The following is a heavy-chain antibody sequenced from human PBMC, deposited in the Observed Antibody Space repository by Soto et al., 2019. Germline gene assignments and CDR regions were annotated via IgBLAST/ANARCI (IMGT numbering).Heavy chain of an antibody. CDR1: GYTFTNFG. CDR3: SRAWTPIHY. D-gene: IGHD3-3*01. Sequence: QVQLVQSGAEVKKPGASVKVSCKASGYTFTNFGISWVRQATGQGLERMGWISAYNGNTNDAQNFQGRVTMTTDTSASSSYLELRSLTSADTAVYVCSRAWTPIHYWGQGTLVTVSS. V-gene: IGHV1-18*01. CDR2: ISAYNGNT. J-gene: IGHJ4*02.